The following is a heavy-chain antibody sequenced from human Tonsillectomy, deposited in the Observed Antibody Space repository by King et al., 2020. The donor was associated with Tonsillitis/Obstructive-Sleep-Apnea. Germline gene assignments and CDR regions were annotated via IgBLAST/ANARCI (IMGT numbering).Heavy chain of an antibody. CDR3: ARSVGYTYGLDAFDI. D-gene: IGHD5-18*01. Sequence: VQLVESGGSVVRPGGSLRLSCGASGFTFDDYGMSWVRHGPGKGLEWVSGINWNGGTTGYADSVKGRFTISRDNAKNSLYLQMNSLSAEDTALYYCARSVGYTYGLDAFDIWGQGTLVTVSS. CDR1: GFTFDDYG. V-gene: IGHV3-20*04. CDR2: INWNGGTT. J-gene: IGHJ3*02.